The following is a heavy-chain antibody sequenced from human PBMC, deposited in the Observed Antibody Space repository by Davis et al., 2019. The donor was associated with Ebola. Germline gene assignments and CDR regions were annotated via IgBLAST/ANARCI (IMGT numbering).Heavy chain of an antibody. V-gene: IGHV3-23*01. CDR2: ISGSGGST. J-gene: IGHJ4*02. D-gene: IGHD3-3*01. Sequence: GGSLRLSCTASGFTFGDYAMSWVRQAPGKGLEWVSAISGSGGSTYYADSVKGRFTISRDNSNNTLYLQMNSLRAEDTAVYYCAKGGLDFWSGYPYWGQGTLVTVSS. CDR3: AKGGLDFWSGYPY. CDR1: GFTFGDYA.